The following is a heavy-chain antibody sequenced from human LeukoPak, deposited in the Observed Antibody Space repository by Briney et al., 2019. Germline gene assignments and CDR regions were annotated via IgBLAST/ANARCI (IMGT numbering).Heavy chain of an antibody. Sequence: PGGSLRLSCAASGVTFSNYAMSWVRQAPGEGLEWVSGISGSGGSTYYADSVKGRFTISRDNTKATLFLQMNSLRPEDTAVYHCVKSPLGDCTNTRCSDRWGQGILVTVSS. CDR2: ISGSGGST. D-gene: IGHD2-2*01. J-gene: IGHJ4*02. CDR1: GVTFSNYA. V-gene: IGHV3-23*01. CDR3: VKSPLGDCTNTRCSDR.